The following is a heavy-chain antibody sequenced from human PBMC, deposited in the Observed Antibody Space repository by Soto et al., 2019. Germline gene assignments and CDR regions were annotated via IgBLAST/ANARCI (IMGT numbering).Heavy chain of an antibody. V-gene: IGHV3-11*01. D-gene: IGHD2-15*01. Sequence: QVQVVESGGGLVRPGGSLRLSCAATGFTFSDYYMSWIRQAPGKGLEWLADISKTAGTVHYADSVKGRFSISRDNARNSLFLQLNSVRVEDTAVYYCARPTQYWSAGTCYSCASDYWGQGTLVTVSS. J-gene: IGHJ4*02. CDR3: ARPTQYWSAGTCYSCASDY. CDR2: ISKTAGTV. CDR1: GFTFSDYY.